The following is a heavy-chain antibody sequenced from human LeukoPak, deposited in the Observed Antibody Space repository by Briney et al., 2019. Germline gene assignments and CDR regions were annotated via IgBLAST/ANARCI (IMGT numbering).Heavy chain of an antibody. J-gene: IGHJ5*02. Sequence: ASVTVSCKASGYTFTGYYMHGVRQAPGQGLEWMGWSNPNSGGTNYAQKFQGRVTMTRDTSISTAYMELSRLRSDDTAVYYCARGTPRIAAAGTNWFDPWGQGTLVTVSS. V-gene: IGHV1-2*02. CDR3: ARGTPRIAAAGTNWFDP. CDR1: GYTFTGYY. CDR2: SNPNSGGT. D-gene: IGHD6-13*01.